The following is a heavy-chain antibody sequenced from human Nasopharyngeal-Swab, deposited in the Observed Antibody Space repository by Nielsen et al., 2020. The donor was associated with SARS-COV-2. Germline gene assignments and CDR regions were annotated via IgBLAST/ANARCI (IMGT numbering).Heavy chain of an antibody. Sequence: GESLKISCAASGFTFSDYYMSWIRQAPGKGLEWVSYISSSGSTIYYADSVKGRFTISRDNAKNSLYLQMNSLRAEDTAVHYCASLLWFGELPSDYYYGMDVWGQGTTVTVSS. J-gene: IGHJ6*02. CDR2: ISSSGSTI. CDR3: ASLLWFGELPSDYYYGMDV. V-gene: IGHV3-11*04. CDR1: GFTFSDYY. D-gene: IGHD3-10*01.